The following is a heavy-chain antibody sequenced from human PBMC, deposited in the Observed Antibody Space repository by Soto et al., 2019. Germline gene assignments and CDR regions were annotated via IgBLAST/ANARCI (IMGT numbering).Heavy chain of an antibody. CDR2: IIPIFGTA. CDR1: GGTFSSYA. V-gene: IGHV1-69*13. Sequence: SVKVSCKASGGTFSSYAISWVRQAPGQGLEWMGGIIPIFGTANYAQKFQGRVTITADESTSTAYMELSSLRSEDTAVYYCARRVRGVIANYYYGMAVWGQGTTVTVSS. J-gene: IGHJ6*02. D-gene: IGHD3-10*01. CDR3: ARRVRGVIANYYYGMAV.